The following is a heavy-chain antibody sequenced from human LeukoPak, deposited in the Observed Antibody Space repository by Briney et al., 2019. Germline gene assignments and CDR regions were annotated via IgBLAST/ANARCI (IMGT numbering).Heavy chain of an antibody. Sequence: TGGSLRLTCAASGFTFSSYWMSWVRQAPGKGLEWVANIKQDGSEKHYVDSVKGRFTISRDNAKNSLYLQMNSLRAKDSAVYYCASDPDWGSDYWGQGTLVTVSS. CDR2: IKQDGSEK. CDR3: ASDPDWGSDY. J-gene: IGHJ4*02. V-gene: IGHV3-7*01. D-gene: IGHD3-16*01. CDR1: GFTFSSYW.